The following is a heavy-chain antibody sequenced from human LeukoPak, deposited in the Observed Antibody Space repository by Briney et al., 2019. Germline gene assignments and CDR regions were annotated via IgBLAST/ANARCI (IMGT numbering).Heavy chain of an antibody. CDR1: GYTFTSYD. J-gene: IGHJ4*02. CDR2: MNPNSGNT. D-gene: IGHD1-7*01. CDR3: ARGRITGTTRGSDY. Sequence: GASVKVSCKASGYTFTSYDINWVRQAPGQGLEWMGWMNPNSGNTGYAQRFQGRVTMTRNTSISTAYMELSSLRSEDTAVYYCARGRITGTTRGSDYWGQGTLVTVSS. V-gene: IGHV1-8*01.